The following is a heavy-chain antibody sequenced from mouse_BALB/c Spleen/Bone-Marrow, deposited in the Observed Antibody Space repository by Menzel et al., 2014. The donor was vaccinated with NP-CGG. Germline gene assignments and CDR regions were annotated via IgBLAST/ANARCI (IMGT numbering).Heavy chain of an antibody. V-gene: IGHV5-6-4*01. CDR1: GFTFSSYS. Sequence: EVHLVESGGGLVKPGGSLKLSCAASGFTFSSYSMSWVRQTPEKRLEWVATISSGGHDTYYPDSVKGRFTISRDNAKNTLYLQMSSLKSEDTATYYCSKDGGYDYSYYFDYWGQGTTLTVSS. CDR3: SKDGGYDYSYYFDY. D-gene: IGHD2-4*01. CDR2: ISSGGHDT. J-gene: IGHJ2*01.